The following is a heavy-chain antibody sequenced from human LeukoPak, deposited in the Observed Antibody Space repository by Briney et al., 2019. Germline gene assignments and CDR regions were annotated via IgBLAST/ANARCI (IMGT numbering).Heavy chain of an antibody. CDR3: AKESGTLYYDTEYFQH. D-gene: IGHD3-22*01. Sequence: GSLRLSCAASGFTFSSYAMSWVRQAPGKGLEWVSAISGSGGSTYYADSVKGRFTISRDNSKNTLYLQMNSLRAEDTAVYYCAKESGTLYYDTEYFQHWGQGTLVTVSS. CDR2: ISGSGGST. V-gene: IGHV3-23*01. CDR1: GFTFSSYA. J-gene: IGHJ1*01.